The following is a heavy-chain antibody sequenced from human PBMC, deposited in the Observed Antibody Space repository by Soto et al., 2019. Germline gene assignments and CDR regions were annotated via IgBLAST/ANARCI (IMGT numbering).Heavy chain of an antibody. V-gene: IGHV5-51*01. CDR2: IYPGDSDI. D-gene: IGHD3-3*01. Sequence: PGESLKISCKGSGYSFISYWIGWVRQMPGKGLEWVGIIYPGDSDIRYSPSFQGQVTISADRSISTAYLQWSSLKASDTAMYYCARLLGGIFGVVIRSVFDMCGQGSLVTVSS. CDR3: ARLLGGIFGVVIRSVFDM. J-gene: IGHJ3*02. CDR1: GYSFISYW.